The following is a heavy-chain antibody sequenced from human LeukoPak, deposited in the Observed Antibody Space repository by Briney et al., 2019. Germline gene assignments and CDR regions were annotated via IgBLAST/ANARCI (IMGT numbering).Heavy chain of an antibody. Sequence: ASVKVSCKASGYTFTSYGISWVRQAPGQGLEWMGWISAYNGNTNYAQKPQGRVTMTTDTSTSTAYMELRSLSSDDTAVYYCAREGPYSSSSTPENSDYWGQGTLVTVSS. CDR2: ISAYNGNT. CDR3: AREGPYSSSSTPENSDY. V-gene: IGHV1-18*01. CDR1: GYTFTSYG. D-gene: IGHD6-13*01. J-gene: IGHJ4*02.